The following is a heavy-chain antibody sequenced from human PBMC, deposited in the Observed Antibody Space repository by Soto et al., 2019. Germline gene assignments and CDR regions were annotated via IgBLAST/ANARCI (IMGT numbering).Heavy chain of an antibody. V-gene: IGHV1-18*01. CDR3: ATPLEMANGSPDPYFDY. Sequence: QVQLVQSGAEVKKPGASVKVSCKASGYTFTSYGISWVRQAPGQGLEWMGWISAYNGNTNYAQKLQGRVTMTKDTSTSTAYMELRSLRSDDTAVYYCATPLEMANGSPDPYFDYWCQGTLVTVSS. D-gene: IGHD5-12*01. J-gene: IGHJ4*02. CDR2: ISAYNGNT. CDR1: GYTFTSYG.